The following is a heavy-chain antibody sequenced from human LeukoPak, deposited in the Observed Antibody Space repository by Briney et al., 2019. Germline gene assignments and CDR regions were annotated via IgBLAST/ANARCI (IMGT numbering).Heavy chain of an antibody. V-gene: IGHV1-2*02. D-gene: IGHD3-22*01. CDR3: ARDLPYYYDSSGYFGY. Sequence: ASVKVSCKASGYTFTGYYMHWVRQAPGQGLEWMGWINPNSGGTNYAQKFQGRVTMTRDTSTSTVYMELSSLRSEDTAVYYCARDLPYYYDSSGYFGYWGQGTLVTVSS. CDR2: INPNSGGT. CDR1: GYTFTGYY. J-gene: IGHJ4*02.